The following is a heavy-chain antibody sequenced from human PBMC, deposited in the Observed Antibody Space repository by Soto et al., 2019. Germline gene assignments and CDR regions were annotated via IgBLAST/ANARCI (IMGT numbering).Heavy chain of an antibody. CDR2: ISAYNGNT. J-gene: IGHJ5*02. CDR3: ARASHGSGSYYNWCDP. V-gene: IGHV1-18*01. Sequence: QVQLVQSGAEVKKPGASVKVSCKASGYTFTSYGISWVRQAPGQGLEWMGWISAYNGNTNYAQKLQGRVTMTTDTPTSPAYRELWSLRSADPAVYSGARASHGSGSYYNWCDPWGQGTLVTVSS. D-gene: IGHD3-10*01. CDR1: GYTFTSYG.